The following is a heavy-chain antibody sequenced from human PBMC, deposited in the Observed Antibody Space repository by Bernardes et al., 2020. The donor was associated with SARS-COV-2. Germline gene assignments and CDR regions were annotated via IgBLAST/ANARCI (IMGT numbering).Heavy chain of an antibody. CDR1: GFTFGGFD. D-gene: IGHD5-12*01. V-gene: IGHV3-23*01. J-gene: IGHJ4*02. Sequence: GGSLRLSCAASGFTFGGFDVGWVRQAPGKGLEWVSSITGDARYIYYADSVKGRFTISRDNSKNMLYLNMNSLRAEDTATYYCAKSHGYKIVCFWGQGTLVTVSS. CDR2: ITGDARYI. CDR3: AKSHGYKIVCF.